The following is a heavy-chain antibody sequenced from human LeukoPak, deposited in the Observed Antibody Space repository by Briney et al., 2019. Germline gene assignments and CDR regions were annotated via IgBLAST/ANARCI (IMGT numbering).Heavy chain of an antibody. CDR2: IDSSSSTI. V-gene: IGHV3-48*02. Sequence: GGSLRLSCAASGFTFSSYSMNWVRQAPGKGLEWVSYIDSSSSTIYYADSVKGRFTMSRDNAKNSLYLQMNSLRDEDTAVYYCARDRMGGSYYYYGMDVWGQGTTVTVSS. CDR3: ARDRMGGSYYYYGMDV. D-gene: IGHD3-10*01. CDR1: GFTFSSYS. J-gene: IGHJ6*02.